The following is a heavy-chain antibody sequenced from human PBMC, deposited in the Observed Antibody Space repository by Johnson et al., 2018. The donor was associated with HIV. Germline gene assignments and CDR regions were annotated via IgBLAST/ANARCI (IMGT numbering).Heavy chain of an antibody. CDR1: GFTFDDYA. D-gene: IGHD4-17*01. CDR3: ARGRKTVTTVRPSAFDI. J-gene: IGHJ3*02. V-gene: IGHV3-9*01. Sequence: VQLVESGGGLVQPGRSLRLSCAASGFTFDDYAMHWVRQAPGKGLEWVSGISWNSGSIGYADSVKGRFTISRDNAKNSLYLQMNSLRAEDTAVYYCARGRKTVTTVRPSAFDIWGQGTMVTVSS. CDR2: ISWNSGSI.